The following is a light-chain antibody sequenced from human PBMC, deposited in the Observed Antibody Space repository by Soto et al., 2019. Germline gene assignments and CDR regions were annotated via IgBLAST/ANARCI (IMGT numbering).Light chain of an antibody. CDR3: QHYGTSPLT. Sequence: EIVLTQSPGTLSLSPGERATLSCRASQSVSSSYLAWYQQKPGQAPRLLIYGASSRATGIPDRFSGSWSGTDFTLTISRLEPEDFAVYYCQHYGTSPLTFGGGTKVEIK. V-gene: IGKV3-20*01. CDR1: QSVSSSY. J-gene: IGKJ4*01. CDR2: GAS.